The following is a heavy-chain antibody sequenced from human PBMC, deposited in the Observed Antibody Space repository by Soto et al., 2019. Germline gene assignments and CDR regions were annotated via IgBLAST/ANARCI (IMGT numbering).Heavy chain of an antibody. CDR3: ARGPGGPDGPGDY. D-gene: IGHD2-15*01. CDR2: ISAYNGNT. V-gene: IGHV1-18*01. J-gene: IGHJ4*02. CDR1: GYTLTIWG. Sequence: GASVKVSDSASGYTLTIWGFTWVRQAPGQGLEWMGWISAYNGNTNYSQNFQGRVTITRDTSASTAYMELSSLRSEDTAVYYCARGPGGPDGPGDYWGQGALVTVSS.